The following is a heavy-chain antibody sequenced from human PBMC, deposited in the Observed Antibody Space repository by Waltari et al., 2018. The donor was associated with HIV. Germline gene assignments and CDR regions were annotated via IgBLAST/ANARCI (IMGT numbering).Heavy chain of an antibody. V-gene: IGHV3-21*01. Sequence: EVQLVESGGGLVKPGGSLRLSCAASGFTFSSYSMNWVRQAPGKGLEWVSSISSSSSYIYYADSVKGRFTISRDNAKNSLYLQMNSLRAEDTAVYYCARAGIAVAGTGVDYWGQGTLVTVSS. CDR2: ISSSSSYI. D-gene: IGHD6-19*01. CDR1: GFTFSSYS. CDR3: ARAGIAVAGTGVDY. J-gene: IGHJ4*02.